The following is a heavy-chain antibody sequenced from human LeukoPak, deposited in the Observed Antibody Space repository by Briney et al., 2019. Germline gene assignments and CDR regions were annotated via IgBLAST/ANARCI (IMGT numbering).Heavy chain of an antibody. CDR2: LGTAGDT. CDR3: ARQSTPHGNFDY. CDR1: EFTLTNYA. J-gene: IGHJ4*02. Sequence: GGSLRLSCAASEFTLTNYAMHWVRQPAGEGLEWVSALGTAGDTFYPGSVKGRFSISRDNAKKSLFLQMNSLRVEDTAIYYCARQSTPHGNFDYWGQGTLATVSS. V-gene: IGHV3-13*01. D-gene: IGHD1-1*01.